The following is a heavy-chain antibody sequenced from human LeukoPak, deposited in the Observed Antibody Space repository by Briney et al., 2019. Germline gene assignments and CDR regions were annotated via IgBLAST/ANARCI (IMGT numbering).Heavy chain of an antibody. CDR3: ARVGCSGGSCYHN. J-gene: IGHJ4*02. V-gene: IGHV4-59*02. Sequence: SETLSLTCSVSGGSVSNYYWSWIRQPPGKGLEWIGYIYYSGSTNYNPSLKSRVTISVDTSKNQFSLKLSSVTAADTAVYYCARVGCSGGSCYHNWGQGTLVTVSS. D-gene: IGHD2-15*01. CDR2: IYYSGST. CDR1: GGSVSNYY.